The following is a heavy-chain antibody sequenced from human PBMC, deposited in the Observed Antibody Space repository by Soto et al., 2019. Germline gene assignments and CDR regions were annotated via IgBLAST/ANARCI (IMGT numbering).Heavy chain of an antibody. CDR1: GFTFSSYA. Sequence: ESVGGVVQPGRSLRLSCAASGFTFSSYAMHWVRQAPGKGLEWVAVISYDGSNKYYADSVKGRFTISRDNSKNTLYLQMNSLRAEDTAVYYCARDHAAGATPEFDYWGQGTLVTVSS. J-gene: IGHJ4*02. CDR2: ISYDGSNK. CDR3: ARDHAAGATPEFDY. V-gene: IGHV3-30-3*01. D-gene: IGHD1-26*01.